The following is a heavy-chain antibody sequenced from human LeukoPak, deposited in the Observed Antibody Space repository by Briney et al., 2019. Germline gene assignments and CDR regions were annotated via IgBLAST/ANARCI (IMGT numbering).Heavy chain of an antibody. Sequence: PSQTLSLTCTVSGVSISSSGYYWNWIRQHPGKGLEWIGYIYHSGSTYYNPSLKSRVIISADTSKNQLSLKLSSVTAADTAVYYCARAELSHRGYHYGMDVWGQGATVTVS. D-gene: IGHD1-14*01. V-gene: IGHV4-31*03. J-gene: IGHJ6*02. CDR1: GVSISSSGYY. CDR2: IYHSGST. CDR3: ARAELSHRGYHYGMDV.